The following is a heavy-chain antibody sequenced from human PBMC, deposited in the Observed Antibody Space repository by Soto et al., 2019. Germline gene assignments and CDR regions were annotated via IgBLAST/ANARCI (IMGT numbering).Heavy chain of an antibody. Sequence: GGSLRLSCAASGFTFSSYGMHWVRQAPGKGLEWVAVIWYDGSNKYYADSVKGRFTISRDNSKNTLYLQMNSLRAEDTAVYYCARDLNPGTCDYWGQGTLVTVSS. CDR3: ARDLNPGTCDY. J-gene: IGHJ4*02. V-gene: IGHV3-33*01. CDR1: GFTFSSYG. D-gene: IGHD1-7*01. CDR2: IWYDGSNK.